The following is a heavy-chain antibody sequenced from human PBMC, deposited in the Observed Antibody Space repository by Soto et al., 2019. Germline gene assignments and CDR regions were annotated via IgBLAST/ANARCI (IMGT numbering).Heavy chain of an antibody. CDR2: INHSGST. Sequence: SETLSLTCAVYGGSFSGYYWSWIRQPPGRGLEWIGEINHSGSTNYNPSLKSRVTISVDTSKNQFSLKLSSVTAADTAVYYCARRSSIAAAAPWGQGTLVTVS. CDR3: ARRSSIAAAAP. J-gene: IGHJ5*02. V-gene: IGHV4-34*01. D-gene: IGHD6-13*01. CDR1: GGSFSGYY.